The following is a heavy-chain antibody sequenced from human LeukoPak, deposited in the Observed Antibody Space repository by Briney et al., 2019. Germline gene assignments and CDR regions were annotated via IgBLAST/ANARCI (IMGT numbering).Heavy chain of an antibody. CDR3: AKDLGGYGRTGTDY. CDR2: ISYDGSNK. D-gene: IGHD1-14*01. CDR1: GFTLSSYW. Sequence: GGSLRLSCAASGFTLSSYWMTWVRQAPGKGLEWVAVISYDGSNKYYADSVKGRFTISRDNSKNTLYLQMNSLRAEDTAVYYCAKDLGGYGRTGTDYWGQGTLVTVSS. J-gene: IGHJ4*02. V-gene: IGHV3-30*18.